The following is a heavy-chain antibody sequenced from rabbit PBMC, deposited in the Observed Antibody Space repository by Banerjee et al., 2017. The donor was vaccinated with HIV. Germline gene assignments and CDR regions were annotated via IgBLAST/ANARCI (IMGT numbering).Heavy chain of an antibody. J-gene: IGHJ3*01. V-gene: IGHV1S40*01. Sequence: QSLEESGGDLVKPGASLTLTCTASGFSFSSSYWICWVRQAPGKGLEWIACIYTGDGSTYYASWAKGRFTISKTSSTTVTLQMTSLTAADTATYFCARDSYDDHGDFTRLDLWGPGTLVTVS. D-gene: IGHD2-1*01. CDR1: GFSFSSSYW. CDR3: ARDSYDDHGDFTRLDL. CDR2: IYTGDGST.